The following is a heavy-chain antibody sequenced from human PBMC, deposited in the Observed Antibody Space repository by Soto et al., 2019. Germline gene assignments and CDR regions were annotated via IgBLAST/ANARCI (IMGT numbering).Heavy chain of an antibody. Sequence: SGDSVASTSTALSWIRQSPSRGLEWLGRTYYRSNWYTDYAVSVKSRITISPDTSKNQFSLQLNSVTPEDTAVYYCARGSYYSGWVWGQGTLVTVSS. CDR2: TYYRSNWYT. D-gene: IGHD6-19*01. J-gene: IGHJ4*02. CDR3: ARGSYYSGWV. CDR1: GDSVASTSTA. V-gene: IGHV6-1*01.